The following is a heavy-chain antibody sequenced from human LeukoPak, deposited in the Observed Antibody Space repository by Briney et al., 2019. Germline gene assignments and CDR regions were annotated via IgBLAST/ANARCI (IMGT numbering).Heavy chain of an antibody. CDR3: ARGNSLPPMGTPVDF. V-gene: IGHV3-33*01. D-gene: IGHD1/OR15-1a*01. Sequence: GRSLRLSCAASGFTFSSHGMHWVRQDPGKGLEWVAVLWYEGSKENYADSVKGQFTIARDNSKNTLYLQMNSLRAEDTAVYHCARGNSLPPMGTPVDFWGQGTLVTVSS. J-gene: IGHJ4*02. CDR1: GFTFSSHG. CDR2: LWYEGSKE.